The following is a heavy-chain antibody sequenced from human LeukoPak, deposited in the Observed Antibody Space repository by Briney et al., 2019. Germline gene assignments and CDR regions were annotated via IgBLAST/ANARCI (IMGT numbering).Heavy chain of an antibody. J-gene: IGHJ4*02. D-gene: IGHD1-20*01. V-gene: IGHV3-21*01. CDR3: ARDITIRMVPFDY. CDR1: GFTFSSYS. CDR2: ISSSSSYI. Sequence: GGSLRLSCAASGFTFSSYSMNWVRQAPGKGLEWVSSISSSSSYIYYADSVKGRFTIARDNAKNSLYLQMNSLRAEDTAVYYCARDITIRMVPFDYWGQGTLVTVSS.